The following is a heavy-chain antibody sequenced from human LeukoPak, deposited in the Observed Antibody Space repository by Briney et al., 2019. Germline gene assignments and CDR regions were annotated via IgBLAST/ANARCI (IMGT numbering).Heavy chain of an antibody. D-gene: IGHD1-26*01. CDR2: IYYSGST. J-gene: IGHJ6*02. Sequence: SETLSLTCTVSGGSISSSSYYWGWIRQPPGKGLEWIGSIYYSGSTYYNPSLKSRVTISVDTSKNQFSLKLSSVTAADTAVYYCARIPEWELLQSYYYGMDVWGQGTTVTVSS. CDR3: ARIPEWELLQSYYYGMDV. CDR1: GGSISSSSYY. V-gene: IGHV4-39*01.